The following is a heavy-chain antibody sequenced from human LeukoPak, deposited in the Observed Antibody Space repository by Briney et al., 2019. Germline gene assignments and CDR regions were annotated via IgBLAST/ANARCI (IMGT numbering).Heavy chain of an antibody. CDR2: IYYSGST. CDR3: ARHLDSSGYYYPSGHDAFDI. J-gene: IGHJ3*02. CDR1: GGSISSSSYY. V-gene: IGHV4-39*01. Sequence: PSETLSLTCTVSGGSISSSSYYWGWIRQPPGKGPEWIGSIYYSGSTYYNPSLKSRVTISVDTSKNQFSLKLSSVTAADTAVYYCARHLDSSGYYYPSGHDAFDIWGQGTMVTVSS. D-gene: IGHD3-22*01.